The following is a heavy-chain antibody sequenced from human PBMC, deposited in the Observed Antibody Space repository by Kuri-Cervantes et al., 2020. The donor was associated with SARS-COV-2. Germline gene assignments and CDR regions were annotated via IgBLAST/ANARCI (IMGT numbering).Heavy chain of an antibody. CDR2: ISSSGSTI. Sequence: LSLTCAASGFTFSDYYMSWIRQAPGKGLEWVSCISSSGSTIYYADSVKGRLTISRDNAKNSLYLQMNSLRAEDTAVYYCATGADIVVVPAVMGAFDIWGQGTMVTVSS. D-gene: IGHD2-2*01. V-gene: IGHV3-11*04. CDR3: ATGADIVVVPAVMGAFDI. CDR1: GFTFSDYY. J-gene: IGHJ3*02.